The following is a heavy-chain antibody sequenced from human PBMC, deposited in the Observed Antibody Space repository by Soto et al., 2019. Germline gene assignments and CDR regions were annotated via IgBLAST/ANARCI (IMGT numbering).Heavy chain of an antibody. J-gene: IGHJ4*02. CDR1: GYTFTSYA. CDR3: ARGGIAVAAPAY. D-gene: IGHD6-19*01. CDR2: INAGNGNT. V-gene: IGHV1-3*01. Sequence: QVQLVQSGAEVKKPGASVKVSCKASGYTFTSYAMHWVRQAPGQRLEWMGWINAGNGNTKYSQKFQGRVTITRDTSASTAYMELSSLRSEDTAVYYCARGGIAVAAPAYWGQGTLVTVSS.